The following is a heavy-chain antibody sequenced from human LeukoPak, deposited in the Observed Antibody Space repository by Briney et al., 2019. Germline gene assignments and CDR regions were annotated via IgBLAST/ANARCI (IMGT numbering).Heavy chain of an antibody. CDR3: TRGMDYYGSGSYYSV. Sequence: AGGSLRRSCAASGFTFSGSAMHWVRQASGKGLEWVGRIRSKANSYATAYAASVKGRFTISRDDSKNTAYLQMNSPKTEDTAVYYCTRGMDYYGSGSYYSVWGQGTLVTVSS. V-gene: IGHV3-73*01. CDR1: GFTFSGSA. J-gene: IGHJ4*02. CDR2: IRSKANSYAT. D-gene: IGHD3-10*01.